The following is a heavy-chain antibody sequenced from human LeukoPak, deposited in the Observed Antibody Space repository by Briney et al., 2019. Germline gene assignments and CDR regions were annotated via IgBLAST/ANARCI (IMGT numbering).Heavy chain of an antibody. V-gene: IGHV3-48*03. Sequence: PGGSLRLSCAASGFTFTNYEMNWVRQAPGKGLEWVSYINRGNIIYYADSVKGRFTISRDNSKNTLYLQMNSLRAEDTAVYYCAKGCSSTSCYGRGYCFDYWGQGTLVTVSS. CDR2: INRGNII. CDR1: GFTFTNYE. D-gene: IGHD2-2*01. CDR3: AKGCSSTSCYGRGYCFDY. J-gene: IGHJ4*02.